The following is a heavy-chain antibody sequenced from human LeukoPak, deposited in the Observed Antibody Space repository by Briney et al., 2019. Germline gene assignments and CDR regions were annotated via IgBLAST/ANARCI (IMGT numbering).Heavy chain of an antibody. V-gene: IGHV2-5*01. Sequence: SGPPLVNPTQTFRLNCTFSGFPLTTNGAAVGWIRQPPGNALEWLPHIYWNDHKHYSPSRKRILALTSATSKHHVVLTMTHMYPVDTGTCFCALSGCKGGGIDPFHSWGQGTLVTVPS. D-gene: IGHD3-16*01. J-gene: IGHJ4*02. CDR3: ALSGCKGGGIDPFHS. CDR2: IYWNDHK. CDR1: GFPLTTNGAA.